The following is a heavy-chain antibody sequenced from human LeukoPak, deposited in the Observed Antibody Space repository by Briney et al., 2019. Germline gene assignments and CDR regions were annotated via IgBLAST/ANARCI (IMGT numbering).Heavy chain of an antibody. Sequence: GGSLRLSCAASGFTFSNYAMRWVRQAPGKGLEWVSGISGSGDSTYYADSVKGRFTISSDNSKNTLYLQMNSLRAEDTAVYYCAKDPSYNWNYLTYWGQGTLVTVSS. CDR1: GFTFSNYA. CDR3: AKDPSYNWNYLTY. D-gene: IGHD1-20*01. V-gene: IGHV3-23*01. J-gene: IGHJ4*02. CDR2: ISGSGDST.